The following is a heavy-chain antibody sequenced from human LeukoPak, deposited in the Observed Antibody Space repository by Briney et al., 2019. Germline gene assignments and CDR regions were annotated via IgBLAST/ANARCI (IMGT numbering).Heavy chain of an antibody. V-gene: IGHV3-20*04. Sequence: GGSLRLSCTASGFAFDEHGMSWVRQVPGKELDWVSGINWSGGSTGYADPLRGRFTISRDNAKNSLYLQMDSLRAEDTALYYCARAPITSPFYFDYWGQGTLVTVSS. CDR2: INWSGGST. CDR1: GFAFDEHG. CDR3: ARAPITSPFYFDY. J-gene: IGHJ4*02. D-gene: IGHD2-2*01.